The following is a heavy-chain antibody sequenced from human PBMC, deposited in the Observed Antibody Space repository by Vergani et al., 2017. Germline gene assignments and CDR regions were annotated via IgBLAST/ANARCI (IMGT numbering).Heavy chain of an antibody. V-gene: IGHV1-18*01. J-gene: IGHJ4*02. CDR3: ARDDYGDTARRVSYFDY. D-gene: IGHD4-17*01. Sequence: QAQLAQSGPEVKKPGASVKVTCKASGYIFTSYGISWVRQAQRQGLEWMGWVSAYNGNKSYAPKFQGRVTMTTVPSTSTASMELRGLTSDDTAVYYCARDDYGDTARRVSYFDYWGQGTLVTVSS. CDR1: GYIFTSYG. CDR2: VSAYNGNK.